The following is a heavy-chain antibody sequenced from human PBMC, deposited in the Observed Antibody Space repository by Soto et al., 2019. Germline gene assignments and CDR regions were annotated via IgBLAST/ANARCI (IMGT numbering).Heavy chain of an antibody. Sequence: PSETLSLTCTVSGGSVSSGSYYWSWIRQPPGKGLEWIGYIYYSGSTNYNPSLKSRVTISVDTSKNQFSLKLSSVTAADTAVYYCVRLRGNDFWSGRGWGMDVWGQGTTVTVSS. CDR1: GGSVSSGSYY. CDR2: IYYSGST. CDR3: VRLRGNDFWSGRGWGMDV. J-gene: IGHJ6*02. V-gene: IGHV4-61*01. D-gene: IGHD3-3*01.